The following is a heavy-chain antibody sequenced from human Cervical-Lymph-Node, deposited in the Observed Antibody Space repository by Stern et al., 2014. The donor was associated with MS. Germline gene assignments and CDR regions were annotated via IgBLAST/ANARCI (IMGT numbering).Heavy chain of an antibody. Sequence: EDQLVESGGGLVQPGGPLRLSCAASGFAFSSYHMSWVRQAPGKGLEWVSAISGGGDTTYYTDSVKGRFTISRDNFKNTLYLQMNSLRAEDTAIYYCARRDNSRWYFGYWGQGTLVTVSS. V-gene: IGHV3-23*04. CDR2: ISGGGDTT. CDR1: GFAFSSYH. J-gene: IGHJ4*02. CDR3: ARRDNSRWYFGY. D-gene: IGHD4-11*01.